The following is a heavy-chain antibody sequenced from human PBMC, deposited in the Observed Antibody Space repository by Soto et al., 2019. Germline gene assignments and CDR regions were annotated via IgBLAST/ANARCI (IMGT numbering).Heavy chain of an antibody. Sequence: SVKVSCKASGFTFTSSAMQWVRQARGQRLEWIGWIVVGSGNTNYAQKFQERVTITRDMSTSTAYMELSSLRSEDTAVYYCAAPLRYVVRDRYYYYYMDFWGKGTTVTVSS. CDR2: IVVGSGNT. V-gene: IGHV1-58*02. CDR3: AAPLRYVVRDRYYYYYMDF. CDR1: GFTFTSSA. J-gene: IGHJ6*03. D-gene: IGHD3-9*01.